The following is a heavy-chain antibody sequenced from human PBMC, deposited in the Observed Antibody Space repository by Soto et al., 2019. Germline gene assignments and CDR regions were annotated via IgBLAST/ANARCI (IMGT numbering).Heavy chain of an antibody. CDR3: AKEKYRYDRSGYYRPDY. CDR2: IIPMLGTP. CDR1: GDTFSSYA. V-gene: IGHV1-69*10. Sequence: SVKVSCKSSGDTFSSYAISWVRQAPGQGLEWMGGIIPMLGTPSYAQKFQDRVTITADKFTSTAYMELSGLRSEDTAVYYCAKEKYRYDRSGYYRPDYWGQGTLVTVSS. D-gene: IGHD3-22*01. J-gene: IGHJ4*02.